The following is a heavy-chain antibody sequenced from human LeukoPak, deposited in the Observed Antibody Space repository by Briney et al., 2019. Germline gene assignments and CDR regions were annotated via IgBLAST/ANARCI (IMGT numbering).Heavy chain of an antibody. V-gene: IGHV1-69*13. Sequence: SVKVTCETSGGIFNSYAISWVRQAPGQGLEWLGGIIPIFETANYAQKFQGRVTISADESTSTAYMELSSLRSEDTAMYYCARGSQEVRGLFMTPYYYYDMHVWGKGTTVTVSS. D-gene: IGHD3-10*01. CDR2: IIPIFETA. J-gene: IGHJ6*04. CDR1: GGIFNSYA. CDR3: ARGSQEVRGLFMTPYYYYDMHV.